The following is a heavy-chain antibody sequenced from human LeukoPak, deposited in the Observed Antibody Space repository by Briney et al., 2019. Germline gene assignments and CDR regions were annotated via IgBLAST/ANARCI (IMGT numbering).Heavy chain of an antibody. CDR1: GFIFSSYS. CDR2: ISSVSSTI. CDR3: AREVYYYDSSGFYYSGGFGY. D-gene: IGHD3-22*01. J-gene: IGHJ4*02. V-gene: IGHV3-48*01. Sequence: PGGSLRLSCAASGFIFSSYSMNWVRQAPGKGLEWISFISSVSSTIFYADSVKGRFTISRDNAKNSLYLQMNSLRAEDTAVYYCAREVYYYDSSGFYYSGGFGYWGQGTLLTVSS.